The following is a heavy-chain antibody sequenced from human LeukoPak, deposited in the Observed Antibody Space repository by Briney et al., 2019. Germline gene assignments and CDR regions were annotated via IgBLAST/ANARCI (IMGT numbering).Heavy chain of an antibody. D-gene: IGHD2-8*01. Sequence: GGSLRLPCAASGFSFTTSWMSWVRQAPGKGLEWVADINPAGGGIVYVDSVKGRFIISRDNAKRSVYLEMSGLRVEDSAIYYCARDPENGALDIWGQGTMVTVSS. CDR1: GFSFTTSW. CDR3: ARDPENGALDI. CDR2: INPAGGGI. V-gene: IGHV3-7*01. J-gene: IGHJ3*02.